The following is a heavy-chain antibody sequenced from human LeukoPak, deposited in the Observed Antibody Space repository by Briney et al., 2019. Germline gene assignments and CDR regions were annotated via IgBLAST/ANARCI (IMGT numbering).Heavy chain of an antibody. CDR2: IYTSGST. Sequence: SETLSLTCTVSGGSISSYYWNWIRQPPGKGLEWIGYIYTSGSTNYNPSLKSRVTISVDTSKNQFSLKLSSVTAADTAVYYCARRLVEDSSGYYSSASDIWGQGTMVTVSS. CDR3: ARRLVEDSSGYYSSASDI. V-gene: IGHV4-4*09. CDR1: GGSISSYY. D-gene: IGHD3-22*01. J-gene: IGHJ3*02.